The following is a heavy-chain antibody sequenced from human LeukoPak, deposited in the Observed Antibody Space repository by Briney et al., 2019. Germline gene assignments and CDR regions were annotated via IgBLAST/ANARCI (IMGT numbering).Heavy chain of an antibody. V-gene: IGHV3-21*01. CDR2: ISSSSSYI. D-gene: IGHD2-15*01. CDR1: GFTFSYS. Sequence: GGSLRLSCAASGFTFSYSMHWVRQAPGKGLEWVSSISSSSSYIHYADSVKGRFTISRDNAKNSLYLQMNSLRAEDTAVYYCARDQCSGGSCYDIWGQGTLVTVSS. J-gene: IGHJ4*02. CDR3: ARDQCSGGSCYDI.